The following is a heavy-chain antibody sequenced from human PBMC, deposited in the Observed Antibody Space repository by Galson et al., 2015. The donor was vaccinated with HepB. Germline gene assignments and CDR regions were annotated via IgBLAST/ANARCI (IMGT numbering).Heavy chain of an antibody. D-gene: IGHD2-2*03. CDR3: AKFRGMDIGEYHFDH. Sequence: SLRLSCAASGFTFSIFAMGWVRQAPGKGLEWVSTLHNDGVTTHIADSVRGRFTISRDNSKNTLFLQMNSLGVEDTALYYCAKFRGMDIGEYHFDHWGQGTLVTVSS. CDR1: GFTFSIFA. CDR2: LHNDGVTT. V-gene: IGHV3-23*05. J-gene: IGHJ4*02.